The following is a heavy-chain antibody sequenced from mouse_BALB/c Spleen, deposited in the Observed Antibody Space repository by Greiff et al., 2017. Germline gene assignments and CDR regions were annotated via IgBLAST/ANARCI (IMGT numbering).Heavy chain of an antibody. CDR3: ARERGFYAMDY. CDR2: IRNKANGYTT. J-gene: IGHJ4*01. CDR1: GFTFTDYY. V-gene: IGHV7-3*02. Sequence: EVQLVESGGGLVQPGGSLRLSCATSGFTFTDYYMSWVRQPPGKALEWLGFIRNKANGYTTEYSASVKGRFTISRDNSQSILYLQMNTLRAEDSATYYCARERGFYAMDYWGQGTSVTVSS.